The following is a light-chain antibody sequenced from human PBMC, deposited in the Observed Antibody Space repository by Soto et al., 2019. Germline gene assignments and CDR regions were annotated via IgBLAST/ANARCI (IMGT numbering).Light chain of an antibody. CDR3: QEGSTLLT. CDR1: QSVSTY. CDR2: GAS. Sequence: DIQMTQSPYSLSTSVGYIVTITCRTSQSVSTYLNWYQQRPGKAPKLLIYGASSLQSGVPSRFSGSGSGTHFTLTISSLQPEDFATYYCQEGSTLLTFGGGTKVDIK. J-gene: IGKJ4*01. V-gene: IGKV1-39*01.